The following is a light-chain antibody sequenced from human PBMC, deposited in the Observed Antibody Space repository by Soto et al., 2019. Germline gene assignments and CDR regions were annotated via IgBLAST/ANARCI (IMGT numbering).Light chain of an antibody. CDR3: SPYAASNKFV. CDR2: EVT. V-gene: IGLV2-8*01. Sequence: QSALTQPPSASGSPGQSVTISCTGTSSDAGDYKYVSWYQQQPGKAPKLMIYEVTKRPSGVPDRFSGAKSGNTASLTVSGLQAEDEADYYCSPYAASNKFVFGTGTKFTVL. J-gene: IGLJ1*01. CDR1: SSDAGDYKY.